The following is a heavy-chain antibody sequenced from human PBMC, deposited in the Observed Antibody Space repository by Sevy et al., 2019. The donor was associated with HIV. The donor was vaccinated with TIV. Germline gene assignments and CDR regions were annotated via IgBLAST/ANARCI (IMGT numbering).Heavy chain of an antibody. CDR3: TRDRGYYDFWSGSKNSFLFDF. Sequence: GGSLRLSCAVSGFSFSSYTIHWVRQAPGRGLEWVALISSDGGNKYYADSVKGRFTISRDNSKKTVFLQMTSLRAEDTAVYYCTRDRGYYDFWSGSKNSFLFDFWGQGTLVTVSS. J-gene: IGHJ4*02. CDR1: GFSFSSYT. CDR2: ISSDGGNK. V-gene: IGHV3-30-3*01. D-gene: IGHD3-3*01.